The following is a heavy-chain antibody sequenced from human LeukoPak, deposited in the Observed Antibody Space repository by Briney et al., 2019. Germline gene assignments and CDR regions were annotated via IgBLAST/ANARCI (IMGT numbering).Heavy chain of an antibody. CDR3: ARVGDSYAISGAFDL. J-gene: IGHJ4*02. V-gene: IGHV3-7*03. Sequence: GGSLRLSCVASGFTFTSSWMTWVRQAPGKGLEWVANIRDDGGKKYYVESVKGRFTVSRDNAKNSLYLQMNSLRAEDTAVYYWARVGDSYAISGAFDLWGQGTLVTVSS. CDR1: GFTFTSSW. CDR2: IRDDGGKK. D-gene: IGHD5-18*01.